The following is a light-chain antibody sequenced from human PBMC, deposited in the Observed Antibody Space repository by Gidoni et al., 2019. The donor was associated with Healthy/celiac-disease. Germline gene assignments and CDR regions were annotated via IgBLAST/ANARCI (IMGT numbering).Light chain of an antibody. CDR2: RNK. CDR1: SSNIGSNY. Sequence: QSVLTQPPYASGTPGQRVTISCSGSSSNIGSNYVYWYQQLPVPAPKLLIYRNKQRPSGVPDRFSGSKFCTSASLALSGLRSEDESDYYCAAWDDSLSGPIFGGGTKLTVL. CDR3: AAWDDSLSGPI. V-gene: IGLV1-47*01. J-gene: IGLJ2*01.